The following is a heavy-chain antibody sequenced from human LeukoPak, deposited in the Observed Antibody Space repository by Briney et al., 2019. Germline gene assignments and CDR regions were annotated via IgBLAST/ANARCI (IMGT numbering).Heavy chain of an antibody. CDR2: ISYDGSNK. CDR3: ARAIAARGAFDI. CDR1: GFTFSSYS. Sequence: QAGGSLRLSCAASGFTFSSYSMNWVRQAPGKGLEWVAVISYDGSNKYYADSVKGRFTISRDNSKNTLYLQMNSLRAEDTAVYYCARAIAARGAFDIWGQGTMVTVSS. D-gene: IGHD6-6*01. J-gene: IGHJ3*02. V-gene: IGHV3-30*03.